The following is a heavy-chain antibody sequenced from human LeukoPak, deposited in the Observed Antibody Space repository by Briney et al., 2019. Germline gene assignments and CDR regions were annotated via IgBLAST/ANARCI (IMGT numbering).Heavy chain of an antibody. D-gene: IGHD2-21*02. Sequence: GGSLRLSCAASGFPFNAYWMTWVRQAPGKGLEWVSAISGSGGSTYYADSVKGRFTISRDNSKNTLYLQMNSLRAEDTAVYYCAKDEYCGGDCYYDSWFDPWGQGTLVTVSS. CDR3: AKDEYCGGDCYYDSWFDP. V-gene: IGHV3-23*01. CDR1: GFPFNAYW. J-gene: IGHJ5*02. CDR2: ISGSGGST.